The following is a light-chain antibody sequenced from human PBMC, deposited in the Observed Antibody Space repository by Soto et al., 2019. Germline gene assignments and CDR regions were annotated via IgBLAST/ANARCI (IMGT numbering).Light chain of an antibody. Sequence: QSALTQPASVSGSPGQSIAISCNDFGTYNLVSWYQQLPGKAPNLLIYEGNKRPSGVSSRFSGSESGSAASLTISGLQAEDEADYYCCSYTASSGLVLFGGGTKLTVL. V-gene: IGLV2-23*01. CDR1: FGTYNL. CDR3: CSYTASSGLVL. CDR2: EGN. J-gene: IGLJ2*01.